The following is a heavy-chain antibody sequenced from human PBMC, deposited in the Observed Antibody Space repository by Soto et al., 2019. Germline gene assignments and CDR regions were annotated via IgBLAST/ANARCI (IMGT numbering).Heavy chain of an antibody. CDR2: ISVSGGST. V-gene: IGHV3-23*01. CDR3: AKGDLFVGGTIYGMDV. J-gene: IGHJ6*02. CDR1: LSSYA. D-gene: IGHD3-16*01. Sequence: GGSLRLSCAVSLSSYAMTWVRQAPGKGLEWVAGISVSGGSTNYAVSVKGRFTTSRDNDKNTVYLQMNSLRAEDTAVYYCAKGDLFVGGTIYGMDVWGQGTTVTVSS.